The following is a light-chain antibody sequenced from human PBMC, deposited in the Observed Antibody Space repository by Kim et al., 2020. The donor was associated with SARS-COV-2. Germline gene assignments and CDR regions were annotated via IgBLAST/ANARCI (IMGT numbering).Light chain of an antibody. CDR2: AAS. J-gene: IGKJ2*01. CDR1: QSISSY. Sequence: SASVGDRVTLSCRASQSISSYLNWHQQKPGKAPKLLIYAASSLQSGVPSRFSGSGYGTDFTLTISSLQPEDFATYYCQQSYSTPPAFGQGTKLEI. V-gene: IGKV1-39*01. CDR3: QQSYSTPPA.